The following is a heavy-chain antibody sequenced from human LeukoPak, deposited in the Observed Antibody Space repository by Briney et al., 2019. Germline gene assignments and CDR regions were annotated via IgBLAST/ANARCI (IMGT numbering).Heavy chain of an antibody. D-gene: IGHD1-26*01. J-gene: IGHJ3*02. CDR2: INPHSGGT. Sequence: GASVKVSCKASGYTFTNWYIHWVRQAPGQGPEWMGWINPHSGGTNYAQKFQGRVTMTRDTSITTAYMELSRLRSDDTAVYYCAKWGADNAFDIWGQGTMVTVSS. CDR3: AKWGADNAFDI. CDR1: GYTFTNWY. V-gene: IGHV1-2*02.